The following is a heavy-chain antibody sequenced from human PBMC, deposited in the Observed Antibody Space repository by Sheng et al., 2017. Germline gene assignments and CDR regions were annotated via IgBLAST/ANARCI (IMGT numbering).Heavy chain of an antibody. CDR1: RFTFSSYA. CDR3: ARSSSYDSSLQH. V-gene: IGHV3-30*04. Sequence: QVQLVESGGGVVQPGKSLRLSCAASRFTFSSYAMHWVRQAPGRGLEWVALISYDAIKKYYSDSVKGRFTVSRDNSKNTLYLQMNNVRPEDTAFYYCARSSSYDSSLQHWGHGTLVTVSS. CDR2: ISYDAIKK. D-gene: IGHD3-22*01. J-gene: IGHJ1*01.